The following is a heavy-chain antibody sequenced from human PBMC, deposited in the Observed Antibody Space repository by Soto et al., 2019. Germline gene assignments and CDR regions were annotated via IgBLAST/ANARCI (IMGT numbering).Heavy chain of an antibody. V-gene: IGHV1-18*04. Sequence: ASVKVSCKASGYTFTSYGISWVRQAPGQGLEWMGWISAYNGNTNYAQKLQGRVTMTTDTYTSTAYMELRSLRSDDTAVYYCARGFGYYGSGEGPDAFDIWGQGTMVTVSS. CDR1: GYTFTSYG. CDR3: ARGFGYYGSGEGPDAFDI. J-gene: IGHJ3*02. CDR2: ISAYNGNT. D-gene: IGHD3-10*01.